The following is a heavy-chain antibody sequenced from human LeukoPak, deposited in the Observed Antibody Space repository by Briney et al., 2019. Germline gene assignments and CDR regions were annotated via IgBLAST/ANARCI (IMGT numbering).Heavy chain of an antibody. D-gene: IGHD2-2*02. Sequence: GGSLRLSCAASGLTFSSYAMHWVRQAPGKGLEWVAVILYDGSYKYCADSVKGRFTISRDNSKNTLFLQMISLRAEDTAVYYCARKDCISTSCYNGYWGQGTLVTVSS. CDR1: GLTFSSYA. J-gene: IGHJ4*02. CDR2: ILYDGSYK. CDR3: ARKDCISTSCYNGY. V-gene: IGHV3-30*04.